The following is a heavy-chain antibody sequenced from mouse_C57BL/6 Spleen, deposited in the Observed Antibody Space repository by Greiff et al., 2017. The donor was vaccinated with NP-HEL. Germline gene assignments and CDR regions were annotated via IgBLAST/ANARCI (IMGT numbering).Heavy chain of an antibody. V-gene: IGHV1-53*01. Sequence: QVQLKQPGTELVKPGASVKLSCKASGYTFTSYWMHWVKQRPGQGLEWIGNINPSNGGTNYNEKFKSKATLTVDKSSSTAYMQLSSLTSEDSAVYYCARGNLYDGYFDYWGQGTTLTVSS. CDR3: ARGNLYDGYFDY. J-gene: IGHJ2*01. CDR2: INPSNGGT. D-gene: IGHD2-3*01. CDR1: GYTFTSYW.